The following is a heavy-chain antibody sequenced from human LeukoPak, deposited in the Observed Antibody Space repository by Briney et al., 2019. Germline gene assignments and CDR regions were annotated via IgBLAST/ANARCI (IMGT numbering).Heavy chain of an antibody. CDR1: GGSISSYY. J-gene: IGHJ4*02. V-gene: IGHV4-59*08. D-gene: IGHD3-22*01. CDR3: ARQAQSYYDSSGYYTN. CDR2: IYYSGST. Sequence: SETLSLTCTVSGGSISSYYWSWIRQPPGKGLEWIAYIYYSGSTNYNPSLKSRVTISADTSKNLFSLKLSSVTAADTAVYYCARQAQSYYDSSGYYTNWGQGTLVTVSS.